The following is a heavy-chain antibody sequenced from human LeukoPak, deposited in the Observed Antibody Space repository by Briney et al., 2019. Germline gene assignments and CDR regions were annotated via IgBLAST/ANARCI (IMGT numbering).Heavy chain of an antibody. CDR1: GGSISSYY. CDR2: IYYSGST. CDR3: AREGSPRGYDILTGSYAFDI. Sequence: SETLSLTRTVSGGSISSYYWSWIRQPPGKGLGKIVYIYYSGSTNYNPSLKSRVTISVDTSKNQFSLKLSSVTAADTAVYYCAREGSPRGYDILTGSYAFDIWGQGTMVTVSS. V-gene: IGHV4-59*01. J-gene: IGHJ3*02. D-gene: IGHD3-9*01.